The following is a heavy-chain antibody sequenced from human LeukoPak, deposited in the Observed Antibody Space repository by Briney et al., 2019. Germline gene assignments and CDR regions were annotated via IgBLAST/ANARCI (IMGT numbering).Heavy chain of an antibody. V-gene: IGHV1-69*06. Sequence: ASVKVSCRASGYTFTSYDINWVRQAPGQGLEWMGGIIPIFGTANYAQKFQGRVTITADKSTSTAYMELSSLRSEDTAVYYCAREAVGYSSGWSEIKNWFDPWGQGTLVTVSS. J-gene: IGHJ5*02. D-gene: IGHD6-19*01. CDR3: AREAVGYSSGWSEIKNWFDP. CDR2: IIPIFGTA. CDR1: GYTFTSYD.